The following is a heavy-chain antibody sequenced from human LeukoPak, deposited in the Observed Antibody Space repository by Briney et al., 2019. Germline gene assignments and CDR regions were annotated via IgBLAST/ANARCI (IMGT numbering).Heavy chain of an antibody. Sequence: GGSLRLSCAASGFIFSIYSMICLRQAPGRGLECVSSIFSSSSYIYYAASVKGRFTISRDNAKNSLYLQMNSLRAEDTAVYYCARDRGGYDSYDWGQGTLVTVSS. D-gene: IGHD5-12*01. V-gene: IGHV3-21*01. J-gene: IGHJ4*02. CDR3: ARDRGGYDSYD. CDR1: GFIFSIYS. CDR2: IFSSSSYI.